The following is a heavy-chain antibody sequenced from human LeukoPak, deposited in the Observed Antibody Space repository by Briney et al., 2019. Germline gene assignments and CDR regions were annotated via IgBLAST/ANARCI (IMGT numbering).Heavy chain of an antibody. V-gene: IGHV3-23*01. CDR2: ISGSGGST. CDR1: GFTFSSYA. CDR3: ARALTGYSSSSLLFDY. D-gene: IGHD6-13*01. Sequence: PGGSLRLSCAASGFTFSSYAMSWVRQAPGKGLEWVSSISGSGGSTYYADSVKGRFTISRDKSKNTLYLQMNSLRAGDTAVYYCARALTGYSSSSLLFDYWGQGTLVTVSS. J-gene: IGHJ4*02.